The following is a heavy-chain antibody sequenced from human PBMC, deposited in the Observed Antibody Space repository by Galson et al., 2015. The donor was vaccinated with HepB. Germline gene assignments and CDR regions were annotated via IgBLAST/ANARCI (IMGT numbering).Heavy chain of an antibody. D-gene: IGHD3-10*01. CDR2: ISAYNGNT. CDR1: GYTFTSYG. V-gene: IGHV1-18*01. Sequence: SVKVSCKASGYTFTSYGISWVRQAPGQGLEWMGWISAYNGNTNYAQKLQGRVTMTTDTSTSTADMELRSLRSDDTAVYYCARDGDFYGSGSYSWGQGTLVTVSS. J-gene: IGHJ4*02. CDR3: ARDGDFYGSGSYS.